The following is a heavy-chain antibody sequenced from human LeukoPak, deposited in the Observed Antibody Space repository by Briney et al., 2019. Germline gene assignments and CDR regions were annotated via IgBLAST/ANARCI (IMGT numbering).Heavy chain of an antibody. CDR2: ISYDGSNK. CDR3: ARDSPYYDSSGPLTYYFDY. Sequence: GGSLRLSSAASGFTFSSYAMHWVRQAPGKGLEWVAVISYDGSNKYYADSVKGRFTISRDNSKNTLYLQMNSLRAEDTAVYYCARDSPYYDSSGPLTYYFDYWGQGTLVTVSS. J-gene: IGHJ4*02. V-gene: IGHV3-30-3*01. D-gene: IGHD3-22*01. CDR1: GFTFSSYA.